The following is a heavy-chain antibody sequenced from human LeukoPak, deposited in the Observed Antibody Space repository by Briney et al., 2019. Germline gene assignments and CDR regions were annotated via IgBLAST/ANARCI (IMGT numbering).Heavy chain of an antibody. CDR3: ARAVRYFDWLSDGMDV. CDR2: INAGNGNT. Sequence: ASVKVSCKASGYTFTSYAMHWVRQAPGRRLEWMGWINAGNGNTKYSQKFQGRVTITRDTSASTAYMELSSLRSEDTAVYYCARAVRYFDWLSDGMDVWGQGTTVTVSS. D-gene: IGHD3-9*01. J-gene: IGHJ6*02. V-gene: IGHV1-3*01. CDR1: GYTFTSYA.